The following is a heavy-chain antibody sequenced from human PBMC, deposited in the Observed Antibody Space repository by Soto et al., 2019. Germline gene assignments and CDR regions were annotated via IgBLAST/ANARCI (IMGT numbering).Heavy chain of an antibody. J-gene: IGHJ6*02. D-gene: IGHD3-22*01. Sequence: PGESLKISCKASGYSFTTYWIGWVRQMPGKGLEWMGRIDPSDSYTNYSPSFQGHVTISADKSISTAYLQWSSLKASDTAMYYCARLTTMIISLNMDVWGQGTTVTVS. V-gene: IGHV5-10-1*01. CDR3: ARLTTMIISLNMDV. CDR1: GYSFTTYW. CDR2: IDPSDSYT.